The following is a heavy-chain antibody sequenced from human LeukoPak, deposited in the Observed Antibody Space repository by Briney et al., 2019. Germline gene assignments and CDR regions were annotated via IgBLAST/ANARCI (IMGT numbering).Heavy chain of an antibody. CDR1: GFTVSSNY. CDR2: ISWNSGSI. V-gene: IGHV3-9*01. Sequence: GGSLRLSCAASGFTVSSNYMSWVRQAPGKGLEWVSGISWNSGSIGYADSVKGRFTISRDNAKNSLYLQMNSLRAEDTALYYCASLAADLDYWGQGTLVTVSS. D-gene: IGHD2-15*01. J-gene: IGHJ4*02. CDR3: ASLAADLDY.